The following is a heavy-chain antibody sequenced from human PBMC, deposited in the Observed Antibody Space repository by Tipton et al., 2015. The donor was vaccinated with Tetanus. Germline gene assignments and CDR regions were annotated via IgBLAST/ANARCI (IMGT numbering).Heavy chain of an antibody. CDR2: IYYSGST. Sequence: TLSLTCAVYGESFSGYYWSWIRQPPGKGLEWIGYIYYSGSTNYNPSLKSRVTISVDTSKNQFSLKLSSVTAADTAVYYCARAATITGRYFDLWGRGTLVTVSS. CDR1: GESFSGYY. D-gene: IGHD5-24*01. V-gene: IGHV4-59*12. J-gene: IGHJ2*01. CDR3: ARAATITGRYFDL.